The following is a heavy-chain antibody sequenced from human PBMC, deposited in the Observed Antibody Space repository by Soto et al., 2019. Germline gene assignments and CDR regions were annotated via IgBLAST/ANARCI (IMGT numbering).Heavy chain of an antibody. Sequence: SETLSLTCTVSGGSMSNYYWSWIRQPAGKGLEWIGRIYTTGSTHYNPSLKSRVTLSIDMSKNQFSLKLNSVTAADTAVYYCARDKGGGWYYFDSWGQGTLVTVSS. V-gene: IGHV4-4*07. CDR1: GGSMSNYY. CDR3: ARDKGGGWYYFDS. J-gene: IGHJ4*02. CDR2: IYTTGST. D-gene: IGHD6-19*01.